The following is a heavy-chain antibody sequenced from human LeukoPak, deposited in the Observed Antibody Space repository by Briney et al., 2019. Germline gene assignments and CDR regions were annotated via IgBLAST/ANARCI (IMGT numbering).Heavy chain of an antibody. J-gene: IGHJ3*01. CDR1: GFTFSGFW. Sequence: GGSLRLSCAVSGFTFSGFWMSWSRQAPGKGLEWVASINSDGSEGYYADVVKGRFTISRDNAKNSLYLQINSLRAEGTVVYYCARSSYSSSSSVWGQGTVVTVSS. D-gene: IGHD6-6*01. CDR3: ARSSYSSSSSV. CDR2: INSDGSEG. V-gene: IGHV3-7*03.